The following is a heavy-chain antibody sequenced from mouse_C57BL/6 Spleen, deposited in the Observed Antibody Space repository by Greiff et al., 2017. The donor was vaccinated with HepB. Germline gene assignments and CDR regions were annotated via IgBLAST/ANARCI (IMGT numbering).Heavy chain of an antibody. J-gene: IGHJ4*01. CDR3: AIWGFTGTEAMDY. D-gene: IGHD4-1*01. CDR2: INPSTGGT. CDR1: GYSFTGYY. V-gene: IGHV1-42*01. Sequence: EVQLQQSGPELVKPGASVKISCKASGYSFTGYYMNWVKQSPEKSLEWIGEINPSTGGTTYNQKFKATATLTVDKSSSTAYMQLKSLTSEDSAVYECAIWGFTGTEAMDYWGQGTSVTVSS.